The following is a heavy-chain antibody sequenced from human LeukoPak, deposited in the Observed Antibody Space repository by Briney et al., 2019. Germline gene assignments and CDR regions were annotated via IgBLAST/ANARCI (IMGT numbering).Heavy chain of an antibody. J-gene: IGHJ4*02. CDR2: IYYSGST. Sequence: PSETLSLTCTVSGGSFSSSSYSWGWVRQPPGKGLEWIGSIYYSGSTYYNPSLKSRVTISVDTSKNQFSLKLSSVTAADTAVYYGARRGGRGYSGYEYYFDYWGQGTLVTVSS. CDR3: ARRGGRGYSGYEYYFDY. D-gene: IGHD5-12*01. V-gene: IGHV4-39*01. CDR1: GGSFSSSSYS.